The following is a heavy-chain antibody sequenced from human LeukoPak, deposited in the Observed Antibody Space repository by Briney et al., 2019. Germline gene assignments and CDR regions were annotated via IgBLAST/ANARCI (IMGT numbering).Heavy chain of an antibody. Sequence: SETLSLTCTVSGGSISGGRYYWTWVRQPAGKGLEWIGRVHTSGSTNYNPSLKSRVTMSVDTSKNEFSLELSSVTAADTAAYYCARGPIPDSSGYYYYFDYWGQGTLVTVSS. D-gene: IGHD3-22*01. CDR1: GGSISGGRYY. CDR2: VHTSGST. J-gene: IGHJ4*02. CDR3: ARGPIPDSSGYYYYFDY. V-gene: IGHV4-61*02.